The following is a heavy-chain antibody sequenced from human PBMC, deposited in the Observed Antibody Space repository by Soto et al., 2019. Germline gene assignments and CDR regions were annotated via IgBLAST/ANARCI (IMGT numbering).Heavy chain of an antibody. CDR2: IYYSGST. CDR3: ASQIITIFGVVTSPGTRPHYGIDV. J-gene: IGHJ6*02. D-gene: IGHD3-3*01. V-gene: IGHV4-39*01. CDR1: GGSISSSSYY. Sequence: SETLSLTCTVSGGSISSSSYYWGWIRQPPGKGLEWIGSIYYSGSTYYNPSLKSRVTISVDTSKNQFSLKLSSVTAADTAVYYCASQIITIFGVVTSPGTRPHYGIDVWGQGTTVTVSS.